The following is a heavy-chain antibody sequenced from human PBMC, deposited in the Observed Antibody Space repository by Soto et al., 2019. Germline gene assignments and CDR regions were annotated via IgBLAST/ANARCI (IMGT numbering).Heavy chain of an antibody. Sequence: SETLSLTCTVSGGSISSYYWSWIRQPPGKGLEWIGYIYYSGSTNYNPSLKSRVTISVDTSKNQFSLKLSSVTAADTAVYYCARVLSYWNVGAFDIWGQGTMVTVSS. CDR1: GGSISSYY. D-gene: IGHD1-1*01. J-gene: IGHJ3*02. V-gene: IGHV4-59*01. CDR2: IYYSGST. CDR3: ARVLSYWNVGAFDI.